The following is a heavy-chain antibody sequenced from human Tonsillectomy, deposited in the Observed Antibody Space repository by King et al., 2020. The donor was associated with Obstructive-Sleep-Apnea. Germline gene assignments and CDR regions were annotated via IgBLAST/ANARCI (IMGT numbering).Heavy chain of an antibody. CDR3: ARGVLWFGEPYYFDY. V-gene: IGHV4-31*03. CDR2: IYYSGST. J-gene: IGHJ4*02. D-gene: IGHD3-10*01. CDR1: GGSISSGGYY. Sequence: VQLKESGPGLVKPSQTLSLTCTVSGGSISSGGYYWSWIRQHPGKGLEWIGYIYYSGSTYYNPSLKSRVTISVDTSKNQFSLKLSSVTAADTAVYYCARGVLWFGEPYYFDYWGQGTLVTVSS.